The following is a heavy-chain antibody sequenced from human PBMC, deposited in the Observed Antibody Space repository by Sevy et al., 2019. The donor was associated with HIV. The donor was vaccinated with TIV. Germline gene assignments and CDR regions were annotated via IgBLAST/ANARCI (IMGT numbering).Heavy chain of an antibody. J-gene: IGHJ6*03. V-gene: IGHV3-23*01. CDR2: ISGSGSRT. D-gene: IGHD3-10*01. Sequence: GGSLRLSCAVSGFSFDSYGMTWVRQAPGKGLEWVSGISGSGSRTYYADSVKGRFIISRDNSKNTLDLQMNSLRSEDEGQGGICNSEDNCKNNLDLEMKSLRREDTAIYYWAKGGGGHYDPDEIGYYFYYYNMDVWGKGTTVTVSS. CDR3: CNSEDNCKNNLDLEMKSLRREDTAIYYWAKGGGGHYDPDEIGYYFYYYNMDV. CDR1: GFSFDSYG.